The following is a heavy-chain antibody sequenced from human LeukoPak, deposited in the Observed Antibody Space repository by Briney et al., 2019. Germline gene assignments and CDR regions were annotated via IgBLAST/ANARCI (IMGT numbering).Heavy chain of an antibody. D-gene: IGHD3-16*01. V-gene: IGHV4-39*01. CDR1: GGSISSSSYY. CDR3: ARGDNTIGWFDY. Sequence: SETLSLTCTVSGGSISSSSYYWGWLRQPPGKGLEWIGSIYYTGSTYYNPSLKSRVTISVDTSKNQFSRKLSSVTAADTAVYYCARGDNTIGWFDYWGQGTLVTVSS. CDR2: IYYTGST. J-gene: IGHJ4*02.